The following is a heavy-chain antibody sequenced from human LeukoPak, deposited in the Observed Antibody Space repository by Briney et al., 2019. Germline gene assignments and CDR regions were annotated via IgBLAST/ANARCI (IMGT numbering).Heavy chain of an antibody. Sequence: GGSLRLSCAASGFTFSSYWMSWVRQAPGKGPEWVSYISPTGAIIYYADSVKGRFSISRSSGTNSLYLQMNSLRPEDTAMYYCASLTLGAIRTIPSAFDLWGQGTMVTVYS. J-gene: IGHJ3*01. D-gene: IGHD1-26*01. CDR1: GFTFSSYW. CDR2: ISPTGAII. CDR3: ASLTLGAIRTIPSAFDL. V-gene: IGHV3-48*01.